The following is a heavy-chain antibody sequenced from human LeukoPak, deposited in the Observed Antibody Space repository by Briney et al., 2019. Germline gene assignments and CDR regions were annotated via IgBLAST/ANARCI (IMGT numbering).Heavy chain of an antibody. CDR2: ISGSGGST. J-gene: IGHJ5*02. CDR3: ANICSSTSCYIDWFDP. D-gene: IGHD2-2*01. Sequence: GGSLRLSCAASGFTFSSYAMSWVSQAPGKGLEWVSAISGSGGSTYYADSVKGRFTISRDNSKNTLYLQMNSLRAEDTAVYYCANICSSTSCYIDWFDPWGQGTLVTVSS. CDR1: GFTFSSYA. V-gene: IGHV3-23*01.